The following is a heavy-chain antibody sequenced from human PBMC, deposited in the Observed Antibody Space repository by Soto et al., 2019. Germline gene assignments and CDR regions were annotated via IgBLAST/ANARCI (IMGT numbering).Heavy chain of an antibody. Sequence: GPSVKVSCKASGYTFTSYYMHWVRQAPGQGLEWMGIINPSGGSTSYAQKFQGRVTMTRDTSTSTVYMELSSLRSEDTAVYYCARDHGGDTAIDYWGQGTLVTVSS. CDR2: INPSGGST. D-gene: IGHD5-18*01. V-gene: IGHV1-46*01. J-gene: IGHJ4*02. CDR1: GYTFTSYY. CDR3: ARDHGGDTAIDY.